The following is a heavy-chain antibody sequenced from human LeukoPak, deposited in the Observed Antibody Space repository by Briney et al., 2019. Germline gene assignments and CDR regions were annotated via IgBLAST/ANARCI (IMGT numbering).Heavy chain of an antibody. Sequence: GGSLRLSCEASGSTISTYEMNWVRQAPGKGLEWVSYISGSGNVIEYADSVRGQFTISRDNAKNSLYLQMNSLRVEDTAVYYCVSRVYRGEFDIWGQGTMVTVSS. J-gene: IGHJ3*02. CDR3: VSRVYRGEFDI. D-gene: IGHD1-26*01. CDR1: GSTISTYE. CDR2: ISGSGNVI. V-gene: IGHV3-48*03.